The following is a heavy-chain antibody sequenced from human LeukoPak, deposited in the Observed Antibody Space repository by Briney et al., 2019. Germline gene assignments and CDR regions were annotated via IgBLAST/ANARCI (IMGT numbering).Heavy chain of an antibody. J-gene: IGHJ5*02. Sequence: GGSLRLSCAASGFTFDDYAMHWVRQAPGKGLEWVAFIRYDGNDKYYADSVKGRFTISRDNSKNTLYLQMNSLRAEDTAVYYCASRNSNGYFGTPWGQGTLVTVSS. CDR3: ASRNSNGYFGTP. D-gene: IGHD3-22*01. V-gene: IGHV3-30*02. CDR1: GFTFDDYA. CDR2: IRYDGNDK.